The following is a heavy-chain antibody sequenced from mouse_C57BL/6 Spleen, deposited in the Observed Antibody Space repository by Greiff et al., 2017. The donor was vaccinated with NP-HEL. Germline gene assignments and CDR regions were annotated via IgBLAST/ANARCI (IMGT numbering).Heavy chain of an antibody. CDR2: IYPGDGDT. J-gene: IGHJ2*01. CDR1: GYAFSSYW. V-gene: IGHV1-80*01. D-gene: IGHD1-1*01. Sequence: QVQLQQSGAELVKPGASVKISCKASGYAFSSYWMNWVKQRPGKGLEWIGQIYPGDGDTNYNGKFKGKATLTADKSSSTAYMQLSSLTSEDSAVYFCARGGILHYFDYWGQGTTLTVSS. CDR3: ARGGILHYFDY.